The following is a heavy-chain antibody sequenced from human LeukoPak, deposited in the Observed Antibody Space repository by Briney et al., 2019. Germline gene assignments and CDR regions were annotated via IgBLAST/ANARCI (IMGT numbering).Heavy chain of an antibody. D-gene: IGHD6-13*01. J-gene: IGHJ4*02. Sequence: ASVKGSCKASGYTFTSYGISWVRQAPGQGLEWMGWITAYNDNTYYAQKLQGRVTMTTDTSTSTAYMELRSLRSDDTAVYYCARDLRRGSSSWYVSGGDYWGQGTLVTVSS. CDR1: GYTFTSYG. V-gene: IGHV1-18*01. CDR3: ARDLRRGSSSWYVSGGDY. CDR2: ITAYNDNT.